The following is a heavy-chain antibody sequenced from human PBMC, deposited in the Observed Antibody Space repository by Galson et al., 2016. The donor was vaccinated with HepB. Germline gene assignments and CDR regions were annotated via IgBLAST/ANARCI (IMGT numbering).Heavy chain of an antibody. D-gene: IGHD3-22*01. CDR1: GYTFTSYS. V-gene: IGHV1-18*04. CDR2: ISAYNGNT. J-gene: IGHJ4*02. CDR3: ARDRDSTGYYGEVGDY. Sequence: VKVSCKASGYTFTSYSITWVRQAPGQGLEWMGWISAYNGNTNYAQNLLDRVTMTTDTSTSTAYMELRSLRSDDTAVYYCARDRDSTGYYGEVGDYWGQGTLVTVSS.